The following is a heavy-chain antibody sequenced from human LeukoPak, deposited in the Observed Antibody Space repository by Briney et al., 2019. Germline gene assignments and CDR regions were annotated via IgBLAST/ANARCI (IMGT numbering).Heavy chain of an antibody. CDR3: AKDHVTWGNRYFDH. CDR2: IGHDGTKI. V-gene: IGHV3-30*02. Sequence: GGSLRLSCAASGFTFSTYGMHWVRQAPGKGLEWVAFIGHDGTKIYYADSVQGRFTISRDNSKNTLYLEMNSLSGEDTALYYCAKDHVTWGNRYFDHWGQGTLGTASS. D-gene: IGHD3-16*01. J-gene: IGHJ4*02. CDR1: GFTFSTYG.